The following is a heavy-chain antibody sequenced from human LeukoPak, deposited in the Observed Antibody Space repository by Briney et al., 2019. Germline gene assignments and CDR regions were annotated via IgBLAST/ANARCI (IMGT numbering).Heavy chain of an antibody. J-gene: IGHJ4*02. CDR2: IIPIFGTA. V-gene: IGHV1-69*13. Sequence: EASVKVSCKASVGTFISYAISWVRQAPGQGREWMGGIIPIFGTANYAHKFQGRVTIAADESASTAYVELSSLRSEDTAAYYCARGNAYDYVWGSYRYQLDYWGQGTLVTVPS. CDR3: ARGNAYDYVWGSYRYQLDY. CDR1: VGTFISYA. D-gene: IGHD3-16*02.